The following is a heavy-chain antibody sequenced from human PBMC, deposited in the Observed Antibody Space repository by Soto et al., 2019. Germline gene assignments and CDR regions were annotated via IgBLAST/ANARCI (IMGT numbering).Heavy chain of an antibody. CDR1: GGSVNNANYF. Sequence: QVRLEESGPGLVKPSETLSLICSVSGGSVNNANYFWNWIRHHPENGLEWIGYIYYSGSTRYNPSFKNRATLSIDTSKNHFSLRLNSVTVADTAVYFCARDADYGGSRGGMDVWGRGTTVTVSS. V-gene: IGHV4-31*03. CDR3: ARDADYGGSRGGMDV. J-gene: IGHJ6*02. CDR2: IYYSGST. D-gene: IGHD4-17*01.